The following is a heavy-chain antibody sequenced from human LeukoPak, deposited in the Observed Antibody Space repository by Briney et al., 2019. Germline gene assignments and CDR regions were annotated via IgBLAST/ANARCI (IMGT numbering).Heavy chain of an antibody. V-gene: IGHV4-61*02. CDR2: IYTSGST. CDR3: AREGGELKARGFDF. D-gene: IGHD1-26*01. CDR1: GGSISSGSYY. Sequence: PSETLSLTCTVSGGSISSGSYYWSWIRQPAGKGLEWIGRIYTSGSTNSNPSLKSRVTISVDTSKNQFSLKLSSVAAADTAVYYCAREGGELKARGFDFWDQGTLVTVSS. J-gene: IGHJ4*02.